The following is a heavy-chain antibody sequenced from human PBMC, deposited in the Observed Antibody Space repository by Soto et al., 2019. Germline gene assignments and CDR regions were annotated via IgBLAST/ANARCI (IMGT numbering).Heavy chain of an antibody. D-gene: IGHD2-15*01. V-gene: IGHV1-69*13. CDR3: ARTSIVVVVAATGWFDP. CDR2: IIPIFGTA. J-gene: IGHJ5*02. Sequence: SVKVSCKASGGTFSSYAISWVRQAPGQGLEWMGGIIPIFGTANYAQKFQGRVTITADESTSTAYMELSSLRSEDTAVYYCARTSIVVVVAATGWFDPWGQGTLVTVSS. CDR1: GGTFSSYA.